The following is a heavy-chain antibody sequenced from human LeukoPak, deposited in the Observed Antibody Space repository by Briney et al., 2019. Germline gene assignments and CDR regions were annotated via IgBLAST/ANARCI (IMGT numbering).Heavy chain of an antibody. D-gene: IGHD4-17*01. Sequence: GGSLRLSCAASGFTFSSYSMNWVRQAPGKGLEWVSSISSSSSYIYYADSVKGRFTISRDNAKNSLYLQMNSLRAEDTAVYYCARAYGDYVGAKYYFDYWGQGTLVTVSS. CDR1: GFTFSSYS. J-gene: IGHJ4*02. CDR3: ARAYGDYVGAKYYFDY. V-gene: IGHV3-21*01. CDR2: ISSSSSYI.